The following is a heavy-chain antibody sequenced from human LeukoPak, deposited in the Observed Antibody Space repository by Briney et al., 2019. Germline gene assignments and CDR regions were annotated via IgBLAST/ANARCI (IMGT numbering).Heavy chain of an antibody. Sequence: SETLSLTCFVSGGSISSYYWSWIRQPPGKGPEWIGYIYYSGSTNYNPSLKSRVTISVDTSKNQFSLRLSSVTAADTAVYYCARVIAVTGAFNAFDIWGQGTMVTVSS. CDR2: IYYSGST. CDR3: ARVIAVTGAFNAFDI. D-gene: IGHD6-19*01. CDR1: GGSISSYY. V-gene: IGHV4-59*01. J-gene: IGHJ3*02.